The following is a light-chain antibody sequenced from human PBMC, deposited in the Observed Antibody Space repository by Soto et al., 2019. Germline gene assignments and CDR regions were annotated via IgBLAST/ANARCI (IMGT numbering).Light chain of an antibody. CDR3: QQYGSSPRT. CDR2: GAS. V-gene: IGKV3-20*01. CDR1: QSVNDN. J-gene: IGKJ1*01. Sequence: EIVMTQSPATLSVSPGERATLSCRTSQSVNDNLAWYQQKPGQAPRLLIYGASNRATGIPDRFGGSGSGADFTLTISRLEPEDFAVYYCQQYGSSPRTFGQGTKVDIK.